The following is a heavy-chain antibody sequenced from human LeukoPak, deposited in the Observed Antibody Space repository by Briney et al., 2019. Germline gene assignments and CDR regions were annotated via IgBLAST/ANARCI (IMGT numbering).Heavy chain of an antibody. CDR3: AFEIGRSQGAFDI. Sequence: GGSLRLSCAASGFTFSSYAMHWVRQAPGKGLEWVAVISYDGSNKYYAGSVKGRFTISRDDSKNTLYLQMNSLRAEDTAVYYCAFEIGRSQGAFDIWGQGTMITVSS. J-gene: IGHJ3*02. D-gene: IGHD1-26*01. CDR2: ISYDGSNK. CDR1: GFTFSSYA. V-gene: IGHV3-30*07.